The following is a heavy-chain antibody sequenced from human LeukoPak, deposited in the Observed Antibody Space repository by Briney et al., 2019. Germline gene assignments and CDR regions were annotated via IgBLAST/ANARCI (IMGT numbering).Heavy chain of an antibody. CDR1: GFTFSTSV. D-gene: IGHD3-16*01. Sequence: GGSLRLSCAGSGFTFSTSVMSWVRQAPGRGLEWVATFSRSGNTYYADSVKGQFTISRDNSQSMLFLLMNSLRAEDTAVYYCALRGKYYFDYWGQGTLVTVSS. CDR2: FSRSGNT. J-gene: IGHJ4*02. V-gene: IGHV3-23*01. CDR3: ALRGKYYFDY.